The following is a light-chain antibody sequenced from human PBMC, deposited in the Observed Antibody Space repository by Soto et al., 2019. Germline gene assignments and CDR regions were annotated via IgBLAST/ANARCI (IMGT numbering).Light chain of an antibody. CDR3: SSYTGTNNIVV. V-gene: IGLV2-8*01. CDR1: SSNGGAYKY. J-gene: IGLJ2*01. Sequence: QSALTQPHSASGSPGQSVTISCTGTSSNGGAYKYVSWYQQHPGKAPKLIIYEVSNRPSGVPDRFSGSKSGNTASLTVSGLQDEYEARYFCSSYTGTNNIVVFGGGTKLTVL. CDR2: EVS.